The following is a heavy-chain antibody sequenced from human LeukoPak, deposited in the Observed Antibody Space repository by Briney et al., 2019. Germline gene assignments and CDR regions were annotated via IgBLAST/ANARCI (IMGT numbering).Heavy chain of an antibody. Sequence: SGGPLRLSCTASGFTFSNYWMHWVRQVPGKGLIWVSRIKTDGSSTTYADSVKGRFTISRHNAKNTLYLERNSLRAEDTAVYYCARDFTDRGWGQGTMVTVSS. CDR1: GFTFSNYW. D-gene: IGHD4-11*01. CDR2: IKTDGSST. J-gene: IGHJ3*01. CDR3: ARDFTDRG. V-gene: IGHV3-74*03.